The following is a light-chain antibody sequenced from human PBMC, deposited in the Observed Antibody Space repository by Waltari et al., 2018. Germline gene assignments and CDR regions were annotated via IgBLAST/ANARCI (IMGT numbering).Light chain of an antibody. CDR3: QQRSNWWT. CDR2: DAS. Sequence: EIVLTQSPATLSLSPGQRATLSCRASQSVGIYLAWYQQKLGQAPRLLIYDASTRATGTPARFSGSGSGTDFTLTISSLEPEDFAVYYCQQRSNWWTFGQGTKVEIK. CDR1: QSVGIY. V-gene: IGKV3-11*01. J-gene: IGKJ1*01.